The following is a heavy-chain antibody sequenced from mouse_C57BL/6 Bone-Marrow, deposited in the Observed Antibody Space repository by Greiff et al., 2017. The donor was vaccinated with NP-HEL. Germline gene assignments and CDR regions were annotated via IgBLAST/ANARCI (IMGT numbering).Heavy chain of an antibody. D-gene: IGHD2-3*01. CDR1: GFTFSSYT. V-gene: IGHV5-9*01. Sequence: EVMLAESGGGLVKPGGSLKLSCAASGFTFSSYTMSWVRQTPEKRLEWVATISGGGGNTYYPDSVKGRFTISRDNAKNTLYLQMSSLRSEDTALYYCASDDGYYEWGQGTTLTVSS. CDR2: ISGGGGNT. J-gene: IGHJ2*01. CDR3: ASDDGYYE.